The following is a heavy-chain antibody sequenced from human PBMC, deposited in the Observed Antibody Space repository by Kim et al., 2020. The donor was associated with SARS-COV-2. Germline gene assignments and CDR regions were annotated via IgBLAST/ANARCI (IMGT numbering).Heavy chain of an antibody. J-gene: IGHJ3*02. CDR3: ASPSSGWYVGAFDI. D-gene: IGHD6-19*01. Sequence: KFQGRVTITRDTSASTAYMELSSLRSEDTAVYYCASPSSGWYVGAFDIWGQGTMVTVSS. V-gene: IGHV1-3*01.